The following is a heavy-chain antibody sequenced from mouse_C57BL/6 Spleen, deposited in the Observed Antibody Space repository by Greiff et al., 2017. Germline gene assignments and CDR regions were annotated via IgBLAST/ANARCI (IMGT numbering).Heavy chain of an antibody. J-gene: IGHJ2*01. Sequence: QVHVKQSGAELVKPGASVKISCKASGYAFSSYWMNWVKQRPGKGLEWIGQIYPGDGDTNYNGKFKGKATLTADKSSSTAYMQLSILTSEDSAVYFCASGFITRYYFDYWGQGTTLTVSS. CDR3: ASGFITRYYFDY. CDR2: IYPGDGDT. V-gene: IGHV1-80*01. D-gene: IGHD1-1*01. CDR1: GYAFSSYW.